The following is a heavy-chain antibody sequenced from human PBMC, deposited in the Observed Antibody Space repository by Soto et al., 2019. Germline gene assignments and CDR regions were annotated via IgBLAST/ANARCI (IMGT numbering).Heavy chain of an antibody. CDR3: AVIGYDLDY. CDR1: GFTFSNYA. Sequence: QEQLVESGGGVVQPGRSLRLSCAASGFTFSNYAMHWVRQAPGQGLEWMGGIIPMFGTANYAQKFQGRVTITADTSTSTAYMELSSLRFEDTAFYYCAVIGYDLDYWGQGTLVAVSS. D-gene: IGHD5-12*01. CDR2: IIPMFGTA. J-gene: IGHJ4*02. V-gene: IGHV1-69*06.